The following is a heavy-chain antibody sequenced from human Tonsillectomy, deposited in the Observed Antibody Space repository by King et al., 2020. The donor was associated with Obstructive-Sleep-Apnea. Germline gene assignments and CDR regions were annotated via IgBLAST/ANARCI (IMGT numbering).Heavy chain of an antibody. CDR1: GFTLSSYA. Sequence: VQLVESGGGVVQPGRSLRLSCAASGFTLSSYAMHWVRQAPGKGLGGVAVISDGGSNKYYADSVEGRFTISRENSKHTLYLQMNSLRAEDTAVYYCARPYNWNDQAPFDYWGQGTLVTVSS. CDR2: ISDGGSNK. CDR3: ARPYNWNDQAPFDY. D-gene: IGHD1-20*01. V-gene: IGHV3-30*04. J-gene: IGHJ4*02.